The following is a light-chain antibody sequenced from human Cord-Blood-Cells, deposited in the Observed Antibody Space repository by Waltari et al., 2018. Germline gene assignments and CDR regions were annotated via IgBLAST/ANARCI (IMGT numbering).Light chain of an antibody. CDR3: QQYGSSPLYS. CDR2: GAS. V-gene: IGKV3-20*01. J-gene: IGKJ2*03. CDR1: QSVGSSY. Sequence: IVLTQSPGTLSLSPGERATLSCRASQSVGSSYLAWYQQKPGQAPRLLIYGASSRATGIPDRFSGSGSGTDFTLTISRLEPEDFAVYYCQQYGSSPLYSFGQGTKLEIK.